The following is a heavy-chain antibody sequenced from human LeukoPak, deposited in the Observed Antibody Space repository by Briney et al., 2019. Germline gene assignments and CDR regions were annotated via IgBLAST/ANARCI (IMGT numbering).Heavy chain of an antibody. V-gene: IGHV4-4*07. CDR2: IYTSGST. D-gene: IGHD3-3*01. J-gene: IGHJ4*02. Sequence: PSETLSLTCTVSGGSISSYYWSWIRQPAGKGLEWIGRIYTSGSTNFNPSLKSGVTMLVDTSKNQFSLKLSSVTAADTAVYYCARGLYDFWSGYYQRGTYFDYWGQGTLVTVSS. CDR1: GGSISSYY. CDR3: ARGLYDFWSGYYQRGTYFDY.